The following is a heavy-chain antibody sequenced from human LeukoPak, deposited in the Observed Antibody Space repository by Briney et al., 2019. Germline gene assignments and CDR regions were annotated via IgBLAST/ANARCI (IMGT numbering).Heavy chain of an antibody. V-gene: IGHV3-23*01. CDR1: GFTFRSYA. CDR3: AKDRYCSSTTCSRHFDY. J-gene: IGHJ4*02. D-gene: IGHD2-2*01. Sequence: GSLRLSCAASGFTFRSYAMSWVRQAPGKGLEWVSAISLIGGSTHYADSVKGRLTISRDNSMNTLYLQMNSLSAEDTAVYYCAKDRYCSSTTCSRHFDYWGQGSLVTVSS. CDR2: ISLIGGST.